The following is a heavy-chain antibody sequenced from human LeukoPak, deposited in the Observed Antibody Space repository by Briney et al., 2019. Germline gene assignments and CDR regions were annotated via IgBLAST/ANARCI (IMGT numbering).Heavy chain of an antibody. Sequence: GASVKVSCKASGYTFTSYGISWVRQAPGQGLEWMGWISAYNGNTNYAQKLQGRVTKTTDTSTSTAYMELSRLRSDDTAVYYCAREFGWPGYYFDYWGQGTLVTVSS. CDR2: ISAYNGNT. D-gene: IGHD3-16*01. CDR1: GYTFTSYG. CDR3: AREFGWPGYYFDY. V-gene: IGHV1-18*01. J-gene: IGHJ4*02.